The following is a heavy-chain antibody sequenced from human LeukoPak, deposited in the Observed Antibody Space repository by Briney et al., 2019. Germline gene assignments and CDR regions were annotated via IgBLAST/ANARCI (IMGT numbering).Heavy chain of an antibody. V-gene: IGHV4-61*01. J-gene: IGHJ5*02. CDR2: ISDSGST. CDR3: ARYDYGDCWFDP. Sequence: SETLSLTCTVSGGSVSSGSYYWSWIRQAPGKGLEWIGYISDSGSTNYNPSLRSRVTISVDTSKNQFSLKLSSVTAADTALYYCARYDYGDCWFDPWGQGTLVTVSS. CDR1: GGSVSSGSYY. D-gene: IGHD4-17*01.